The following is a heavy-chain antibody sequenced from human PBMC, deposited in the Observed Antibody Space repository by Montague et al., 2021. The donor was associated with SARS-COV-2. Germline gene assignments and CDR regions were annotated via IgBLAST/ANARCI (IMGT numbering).Heavy chain of an antibody. Sequence: SETLSLTCTVSGGSVSSSSYYWGWIHQPPGKGLEWIGSIYYSGSTYYTPSLKSRVTISVDTSKNQFSLKLSSVTAADTAVYYCVEIVGAADYWGQGTLVTVSS. V-gene: IGHV4-39*01. CDR1: GGSVSSSSYY. CDR3: VEIVGAADY. CDR2: IYYSGST. J-gene: IGHJ4*02. D-gene: IGHD1-26*01.